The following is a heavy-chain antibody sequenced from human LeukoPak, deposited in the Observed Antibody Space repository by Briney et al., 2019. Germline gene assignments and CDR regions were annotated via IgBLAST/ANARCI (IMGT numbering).Heavy chain of an antibody. D-gene: IGHD3-10*01. CDR1: GYTFTSYG. Sequence: ASVKVSCKASGYTFTSYGISWVRQAPGQGLEWMGWISAYNGNTNYAQKLQGRVTMTTDTSTSTAYMELRSLRSDDTAVYYCARDTSGRFGESPNFDYWGQGTLVTVSS. V-gene: IGHV1-18*01. CDR3: ARDTSGRFGESPNFDY. CDR2: ISAYNGNT. J-gene: IGHJ4*02.